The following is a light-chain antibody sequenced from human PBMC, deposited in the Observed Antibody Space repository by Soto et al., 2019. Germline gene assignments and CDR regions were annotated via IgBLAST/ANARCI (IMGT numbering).Light chain of an antibody. V-gene: IGLV1-44*01. Sequence: QAVVTQPPSASGTPGQRVTSSCSGSSSNIGSNTVNWYQQLPGTAPKLLIYSKNQRPSGVPDRFSGSKSGTSASLAISVLQSEDEADYYCAAWDDSLSGVVFGVGTKMTVL. CDR2: SKN. CDR3: AAWDDSLSGVV. CDR1: SSNIGSNT. J-gene: IGLJ2*01.